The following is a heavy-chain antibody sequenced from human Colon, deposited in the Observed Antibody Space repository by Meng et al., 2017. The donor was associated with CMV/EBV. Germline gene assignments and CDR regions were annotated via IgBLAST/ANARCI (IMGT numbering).Heavy chain of an antibody. CDR1: GFTFTSHW. CDR3: ARSSGSYSFNAFDI. V-gene: IGHV3-74*01. Sequence: GESLKISCAASGFTFTSHWVHWVRQPPGKGLVWVSRINGDGLNTTYADSVKGRFTISRDNAKNTVHLQMNSLRGEDTAVYYCARSSGSYSFNAFDIWGQGTMVTVSS. D-gene: IGHD1-26*01. J-gene: IGHJ3*02. CDR2: INGDGLNT.